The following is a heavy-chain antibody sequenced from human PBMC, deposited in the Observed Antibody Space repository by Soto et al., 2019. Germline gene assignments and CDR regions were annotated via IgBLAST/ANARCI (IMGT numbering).Heavy chain of an antibody. CDR2: ISNSGST. CDR1: AGSVSSGVYY. Sequence: ERMSLACSVCAGSVSSGVYYWSWILQPPGKGLELIGYISNSGSTNYSPSLTSRVAISLDRSRNQFSLKLTSVTASDTADYYCARLRIAAFGVVTGPYLDYWGRGTLVTVSS. J-gene: IGHJ4*02. V-gene: IGHV4-61*08. CDR3: ARLRIAAFGVVTGPYLDY. D-gene: IGHD3-3*01.